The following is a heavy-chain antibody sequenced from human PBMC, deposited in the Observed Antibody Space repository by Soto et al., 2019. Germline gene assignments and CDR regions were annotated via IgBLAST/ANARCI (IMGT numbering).Heavy chain of an antibody. CDR3: AKDSHYYDSSGSINWFDP. CDR2: INDDGSDT. V-gene: IGHV3-74*01. CDR1: GFTFSNYW. J-gene: IGHJ5*02. D-gene: IGHD3-22*01. Sequence: GGSLRLSCAASGFTFSNYWMHWVRQAPGKGLVWVSRINDDGSDTSYADSVKGRFTVSRDNAKNTLYLQMNSLRAEDTAVYYCAKDSHYYDSSGSINWFDPWGQGTLVTVSS.